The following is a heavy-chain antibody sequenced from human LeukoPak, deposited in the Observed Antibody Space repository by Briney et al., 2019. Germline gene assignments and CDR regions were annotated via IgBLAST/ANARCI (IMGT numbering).Heavy chain of an antibody. D-gene: IGHD3-22*01. CDR1: GFTCSSYW. V-gene: IGHV3-7*03. Sequence: GGSLRLSCAASGFTCSSYWMSWVRQAPGKGLEWVANIKQDGSEKYYVDSVKGRFTISRDNAKNSLYLQMNSLRAEDTAVYYCAKAVVPVISQHYFDYWGQGTLVTVSS. CDR2: IKQDGSEK. J-gene: IGHJ4*02. CDR3: AKAVVPVISQHYFDY.